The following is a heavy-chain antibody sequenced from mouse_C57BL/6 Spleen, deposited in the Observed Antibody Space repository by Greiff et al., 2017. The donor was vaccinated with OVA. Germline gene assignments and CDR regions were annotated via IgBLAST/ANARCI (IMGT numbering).Heavy chain of an antibody. CDR1: GYAFTNYL. D-gene: IGHD1-1*01. Sequence: QVQLQQSGAELVRPGTSVKVSCKASGYAFTNYLIEWVKQRPGQGLEWIGVINPGSGGTNYNEKFKGKATLTADKSSSTAYMQLSSLTSEDSAVYFCARGTTVVDAMDYWGQGTSVTVSS. CDR2: INPGSGGT. V-gene: IGHV1-54*01. J-gene: IGHJ4*01. CDR3: ARGTTVVDAMDY.